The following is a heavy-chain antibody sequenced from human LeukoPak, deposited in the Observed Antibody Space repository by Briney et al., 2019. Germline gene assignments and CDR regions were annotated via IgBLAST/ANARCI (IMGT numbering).Heavy chain of an antibody. CDR3: AKDRRDAFDI. CDR1: GFTFSNYW. V-gene: IGHV3-7*03. CDR2: IKHDGSEK. Sequence: GGSLRLSCVASGFTFSNYWMSWVRQAPGKGLEWVGNIKHDGSEKYYVDSVKGRFTISRDNSKNTLYLQMNSLRAEDTAVYYCAKDRRDAFDIWGQGTMVTVSS. J-gene: IGHJ3*02.